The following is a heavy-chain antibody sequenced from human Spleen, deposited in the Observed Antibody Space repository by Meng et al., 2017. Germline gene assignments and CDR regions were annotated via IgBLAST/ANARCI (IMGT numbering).Heavy chain of an antibody. CDR1: GFTFSSYA. V-gene: IGHV4-59*01. D-gene: IGHD3-22*01. CDR2: IYYSGST. Sequence: GSLRLSCAASGFTFSSYAMHWVRQAPGKGLEWIGYIYYSGSTNYNPSLKSRVTISVDTSKNQFSLKLSSVTAADTAVYYCARDWGYDSSGRHAFDIWGQGTMVTVSS. CDR3: ARDWGYDSSGRHAFDI. J-gene: IGHJ3*02.